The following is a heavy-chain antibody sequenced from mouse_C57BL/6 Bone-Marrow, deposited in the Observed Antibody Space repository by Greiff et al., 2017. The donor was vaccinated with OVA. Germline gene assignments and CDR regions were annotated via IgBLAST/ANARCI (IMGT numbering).Heavy chain of an antibody. CDR1: GFTFSSYC. J-gene: IGHJ2*01. D-gene: IGHD2-4*01. CDR3: GGYQGNYYDCEFDD. Sequence: EVKVVESGGDLVKPGGSLKLSCAASGFTFSSYCMSWVRQTPDKRLEWVATISSGGSYTYYPDTVKGRFTISRDNAKNTLYLQMSSLKSEDTAMYYCGGYQGNYYDCEFDDWGKGTTLTVSS. V-gene: IGHV5-6*01. CDR2: ISSGGSYT.